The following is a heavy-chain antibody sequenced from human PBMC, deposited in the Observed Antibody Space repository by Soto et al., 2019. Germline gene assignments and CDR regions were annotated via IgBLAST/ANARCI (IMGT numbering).Heavy chain of an antibody. Sequence: GGSLRLSCAASGFTFSNAWMSWVRQAPGKGLEWVGRIKSKTDGGTTDYAAPVKGRFTISRDDSKNTLYLQMNSLKTEDTAVYYCTTVVVVTIFGVVRKFGEPWGQGTLVTVSS. D-gene: IGHD3-3*01. J-gene: IGHJ4*02. CDR1: GFTFSNAW. CDR2: IKSKTDGGTT. V-gene: IGHV3-15*01. CDR3: TTVVVVTIFGVVRKFGEP.